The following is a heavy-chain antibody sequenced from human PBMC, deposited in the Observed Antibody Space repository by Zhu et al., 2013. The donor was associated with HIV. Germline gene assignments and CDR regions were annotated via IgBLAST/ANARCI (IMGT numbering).Heavy chain of an antibody. Sequence: QVQLVQSGAEVKKPGASVKVSCKASGYTFTSYGISWVRQAPGQGLEWMGWISAYNGNTNYAQKLQGRVTMTTDTSTSTAYMELRSLRSDDTAVYYCARDSRRYCSGGSCQFSVYWGQGTLVTVSS. D-gene: IGHD2-15*01. V-gene: IGHV1-18*01. CDR2: ISAYNGNT. J-gene: IGHJ4*02. CDR1: GYTFTSYG. CDR3: ARDSRRYCSGGSCQFSVY.